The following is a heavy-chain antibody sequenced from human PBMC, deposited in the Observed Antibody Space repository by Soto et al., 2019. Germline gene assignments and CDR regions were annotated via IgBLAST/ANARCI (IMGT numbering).Heavy chain of an antibody. V-gene: IGHV3-9*01. CDR3: AKDDIVVVPAAANYYYYYMDV. Sequence: EVQLVESGGGLVQPGRSLRLSCAASGFTFDDYAMHWVRQAPGKGLEWVSGISWNSGSIGYADSVKGRFTISRDNAKNSLYLQMNSLRAEVTALYYSAKDDIVVVPAAANYYYYYMDVWGKGTTVTVSS. CDR1: GFTFDDYA. J-gene: IGHJ6*03. D-gene: IGHD2-2*01. CDR2: ISWNSGSI.